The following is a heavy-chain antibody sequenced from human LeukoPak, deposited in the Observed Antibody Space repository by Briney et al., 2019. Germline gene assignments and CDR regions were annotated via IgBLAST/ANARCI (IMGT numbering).Heavy chain of an antibody. J-gene: IGHJ3*02. CDR3: ARGYSGYASDAFDI. V-gene: IGHV4-59*12. D-gene: IGHD5-12*01. Sequence: SETLSLTCTVSGGSISPYYWSWIRQTPGRGLEWIGYISSSGSTNYNPSLKSRVSISVDTSKNQFSLKLSSVTAADTAVYYCARGYSGYASDAFDIWGQGTMVTVSS. CDR2: ISSSGST. CDR1: GGSISPYY.